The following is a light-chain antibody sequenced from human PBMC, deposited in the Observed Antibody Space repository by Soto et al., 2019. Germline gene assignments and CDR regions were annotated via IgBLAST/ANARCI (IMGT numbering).Light chain of an antibody. CDR3: QTWGTGIRV. V-gene: IGLV4-69*01. J-gene: IGLJ1*01. CDR1: SGHSSYA. Sequence: QLVLTQSPSASASLGASVKLTCTLSSGHSSYAIAWHQQQPEKGPRYLMKLNSDGSHTKGDGIPDRFSGSSSGAERYLTISSLQSEEEADYYCQTWGTGIRVFGTGTKLTVL. CDR2: LNSDGSH.